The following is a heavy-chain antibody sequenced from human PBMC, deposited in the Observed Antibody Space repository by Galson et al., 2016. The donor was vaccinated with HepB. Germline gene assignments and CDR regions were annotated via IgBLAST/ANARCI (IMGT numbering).Heavy chain of an antibody. CDR1: GFNFEGYA. Sequence: SLRLSCAASGFNFEGYAMHWVRQAPGKGLEWVSGISWNSGAKGYADSVKGRFTISRDNTKISLYLQMNSLRAEDTALYYCAKDRGGVIAAPGKYYFYGMDVWGKGTTVTVAS. J-gene: IGHJ6*04. CDR2: ISWNSGAK. V-gene: IGHV3-9*01. D-gene: IGHD2-21*01. CDR3: AKDRGGVIAAPGKYYFYGMDV.